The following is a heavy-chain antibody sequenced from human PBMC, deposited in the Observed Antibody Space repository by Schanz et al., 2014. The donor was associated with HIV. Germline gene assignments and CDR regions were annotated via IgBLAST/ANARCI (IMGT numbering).Heavy chain of an antibody. Sequence: EVQLVESGGGLVQPGGSLRLSCVASGFPFRNFWLSWVRQAPGKGLEWVANMRPDAVEKYYVDSVKGRFTISRDNANSSLFLQMDSLRPEDTATYYCVRDESTLTTGDFQDWGQGTLVTVSS. V-gene: IGHV3-7*01. CDR3: VRDESTLTTGDFQD. J-gene: IGHJ1*01. CDR2: MRPDAVEK. CDR1: GFPFRNFW. D-gene: IGHD4-17*01.